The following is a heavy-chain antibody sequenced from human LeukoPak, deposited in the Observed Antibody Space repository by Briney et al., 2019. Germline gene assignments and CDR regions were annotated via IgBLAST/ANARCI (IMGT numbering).Heavy chain of an antibody. CDR3: ARDSYGMDV. Sequence: PGGSLRLSCAASRFTFSSYWMSWVRQAPGKGLEWVANIKQDGSEKYYVDSVKGRFTISRDNAKNSLYLQMNSLRAEDTAVYYCARDSYGMDVWGQGTTVTVSS. CDR1: RFTFSSYW. V-gene: IGHV3-7*01. CDR2: IKQDGSEK. J-gene: IGHJ6*02.